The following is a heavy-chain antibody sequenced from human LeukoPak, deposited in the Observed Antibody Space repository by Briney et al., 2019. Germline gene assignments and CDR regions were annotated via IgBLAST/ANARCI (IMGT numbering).Heavy chain of an antibody. V-gene: IGHV3-23*01. D-gene: IGHD3-10*01. CDR2: ISGSGGST. J-gene: IGHJ4*02. Sequence: GGSLRLSCAASGFTFSSYWMSWVRQAPGKGLEWVSAISGSGGSTYYADSVKGRFTISRDNSKNTLYLQMNSLRAEDTAVYYCAKDRNTYYYGSGSYNFDYWGQGTLVTVSS. CDR1: GFTFSSYW. CDR3: AKDRNTYYYGSGSYNFDY.